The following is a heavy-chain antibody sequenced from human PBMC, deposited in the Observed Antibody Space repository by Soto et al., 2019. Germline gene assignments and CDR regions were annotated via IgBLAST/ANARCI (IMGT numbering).Heavy chain of an antibody. CDR3: ARERIRAGGAFDI. V-gene: IGHV3-7*03. J-gene: IGHJ3*02. Sequence: GGSLGRAWAASGFTFSSYLMSGVRQAPGKGLEWVANIKQDGSEKYYVDSVKGRFTISRDNAKNSLYLQMNSLRAEDTAVYYCARERIRAGGAFDIWGQGTMVTVSS. D-gene: IGHD2-21*01. CDR1: GFTFSSYL. CDR2: IKQDGSEK.